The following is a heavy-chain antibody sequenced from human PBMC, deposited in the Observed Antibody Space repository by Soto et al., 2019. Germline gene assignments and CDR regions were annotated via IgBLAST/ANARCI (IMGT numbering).Heavy chain of an antibody. J-gene: IGHJ6*02. CDR3: ARGLIAAAGSYYYYGMDV. D-gene: IGHD6-13*01. CDR1: WGSVWVFD. CDR2: INHSGST. Sequence: AVCWGSVWVFDGGGICKKTGKGLEWIGEINHSGSTNYNPSLKSRVTISVDTSKNQFSLKLSSVTAADTAVYYCARGLIAAAGSYYYYGMDVWGQGTTVTVSS. V-gene: IGHV4-34*01.